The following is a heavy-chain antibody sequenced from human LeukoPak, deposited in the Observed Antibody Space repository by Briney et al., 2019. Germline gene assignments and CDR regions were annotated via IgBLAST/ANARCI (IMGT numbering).Heavy chain of an antibody. D-gene: IGHD5-18*01. Sequence: SETLSLTCAVYGGSFSNYYWSWIRQPPGKGLEWIGEINHSGSTNYNPSLKSRVTMSVDASKNQFSLRLSSVTAADTAVYNCVKSYNYGPLVWGQGTTVTVSS. CDR2: INHSGST. J-gene: IGHJ6*02. CDR1: GGSFSNYY. CDR3: VKSYNYGPLV. V-gene: IGHV4-34*01.